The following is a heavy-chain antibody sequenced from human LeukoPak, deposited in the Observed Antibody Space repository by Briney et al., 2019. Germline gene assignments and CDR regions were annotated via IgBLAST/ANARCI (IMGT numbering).Heavy chain of an antibody. V-gene: IGHV3-23*01. J-gene: IGHJ4*02. CDR3: AKVTSGGSCYQSDY. CDR1: GFTFSNYA. Sequence: GGSLRLTCVASGFTFSNYAMSWVRQAPGKGLEWVSGISGSGGSPYYADSVKGRFTISRDNSKNTLYLQMNSLRAEDTAVYYCAKVTSGGSCYQSDYWGQGTLVTVSS. D-gene: IGHD2-15*01. CDR2: ISGSGGSP.